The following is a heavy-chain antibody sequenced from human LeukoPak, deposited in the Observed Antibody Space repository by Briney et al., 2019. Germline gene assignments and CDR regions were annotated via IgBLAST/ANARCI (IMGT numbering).Heavy chain of an antibody. CDR2: ISWNSGSI. J-gene: IGHJ4*02. CDR3: AKEEYGSGSYYNLFDY. CDR1: GFTFDDYG. V-gene: IGHV3-9*01. Sequence: LPGGSLRLSCAASGFTFDDYGMHWVRQAPGKGLEWVSGISWNSGSIGYADSVKGRFTISRDNAKNSLYLQMNSLRAEDTALYYCAKEEYGSGSYYNLFDYWGQGTLVTVSS. D-gene: IGHD3-10*01.